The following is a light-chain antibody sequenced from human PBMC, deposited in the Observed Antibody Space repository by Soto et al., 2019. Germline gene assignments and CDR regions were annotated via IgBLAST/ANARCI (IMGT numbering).Light chain of an antibody. CDR1: TTDVGTYNY. Sequence: QSVLTQPASVSGSPGQSITISCTGSTTDVGTYNYVSWYQHHPGKAPKLMIYDVSNRPSGVSNRFSGSKSGNTASLTISGLRAEDEADYYCNSYTSNNTYVFGTGTKVTVL. J-gene: IGLJ1*01. V-gene: IGLV2-14*03. CDR3: NSYTSNNTYV. CDR2: DVS.